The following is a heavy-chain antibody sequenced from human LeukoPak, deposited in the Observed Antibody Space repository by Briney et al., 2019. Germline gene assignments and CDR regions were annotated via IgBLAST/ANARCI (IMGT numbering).Heavy chain of an antibody. CDR2: ISYDGINK. J-gene: IGHJ4*02. D-gene: IGHD3-16*02. Sequence: GRSLRLSCAASGFTFSRYAVYWVRQAPGKGLEWVAVISYDGINKYYADSVKGRFTISRDNSKNTLYLQMNSLRAEDTAVYYCAKGPSVRRSYLDYWGQGTLVTVSS. CDR3: AKGPSVRRSYLDY. V-gene: IGHV3-30-3*01. CDR1: GFTFSRYA.